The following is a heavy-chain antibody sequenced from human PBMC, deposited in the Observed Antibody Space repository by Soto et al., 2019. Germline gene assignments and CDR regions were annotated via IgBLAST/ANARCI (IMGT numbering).Heavy chain of an antibody. CDR2: ISFDGRNK. V-gene: IGHV3-30*04. D-gene: IGHD3-3*01. CDR3: ARGIHDFWSGFGY. Sequence: GSLRLSCVASGFTFSNHAMHWVRQAPGKGLEWVAVISFDGRNKYSADSVKGRFTISRDTSKNTLYLQMNSLRAEDTAVYYCARGIHDFWSGFGYWGQGTLVTVSS. CDR1: GFTFSNHA. J-gene: IGHJ4*02.